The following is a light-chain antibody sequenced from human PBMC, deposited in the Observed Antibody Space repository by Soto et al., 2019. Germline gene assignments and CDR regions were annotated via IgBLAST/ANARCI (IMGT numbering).Light chain of an antibody. CDR3: QQYNNWPLT. V-gene: IGKV3-15*01. CDR2: GAS. Sequence: EIVRTQCPATLSVSPGERATLSCRASQSVSSNLAWYQQKPGQAPRLLIYGASTRATGIPARFSGSGSGTEFTLTISSLQSEDFAVYYCQQYNNWPLTFGGRTKVDIK. J-gene: IGKJ4*01. CDR1: QSVSSN.